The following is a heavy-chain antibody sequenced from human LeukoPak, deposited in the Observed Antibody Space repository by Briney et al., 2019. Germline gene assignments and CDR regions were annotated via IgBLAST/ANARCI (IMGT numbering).Heavy chain of an antibody. CDR2: IKSDGST. D-gene: IGHD2-2*01. J-gene: IGHJ4*02. V-gene: IGHV3-74*01. Sequence: GGSLRLSCAASGFTFSSYWMHWVRQTPGKGLVWISRIKSDGSTIYADSVKGRFTISRDNAKDTLYLQMNSLRAEDTAVYYCARVGKGCSSTSCSFDYWGQGTLVTVSS. CDR3: ARVGKGCSSTSCSFDY. CDR1: GFTFSSYW.